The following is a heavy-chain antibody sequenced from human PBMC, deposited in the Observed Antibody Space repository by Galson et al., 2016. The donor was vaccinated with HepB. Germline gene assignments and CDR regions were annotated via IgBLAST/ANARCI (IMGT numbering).Heavy chain of an antibody. CDR2: IWYDGSNK. Sequence: SLRLSCAASGFTFSNCGMHWVRQAPGKGLEWVAVIWYDGSNKYYIDSVKGRFTISRDNSKNTLYLQMDSLRADDTAVYYCARDRGDYVWGSSRLVTAYYYGVDVWGQGTTVTVSS. CDR1: GFTFSNCG. J-gene: IGHJ6*02. D-gene: IGHD3-16*02. V-gene: IGHV3-33*01. CDR3: ARDRGDYVWGSSRLVTAYYYGVDV.